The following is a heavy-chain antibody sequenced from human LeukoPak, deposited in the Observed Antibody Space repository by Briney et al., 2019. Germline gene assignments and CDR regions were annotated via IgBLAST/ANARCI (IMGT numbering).Heavy chain of an antibody. J-gene: IGHJ4*02. CDR3: ARPRPDYGGNSAPFDY. V-gene: IGHV4-39*07. CDR2: IYYSGST. D-gene: IGHD4-23*01. Sequence: SETLSLTCTVSGGSISSGGYYWGWIGQPPGKGLEWIGSIYYSGSTYYNPSLKSRVTISVDTSKNQSSLKLSSVTAADTAVYYCARPRPDYGGNSAPFDYWGQGTLVTVSS. CDR1: GGSISSGGYY.